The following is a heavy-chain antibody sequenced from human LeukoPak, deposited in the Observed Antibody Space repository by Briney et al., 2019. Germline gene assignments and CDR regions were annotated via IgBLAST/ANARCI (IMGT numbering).Heavy chain of an antibody. CDR1: GFTFSSYS. J-gene: IGHJ6*02. D-gene: IGHD1-26*01. Sequence: PGGSLRLSCAASGFTFSSYSMNWVRQAPGKGLEWVSYISSSSSTIYYADSVKGRFTISRDNAKNSLYLQMNSLRDEDTAVYYCARGGVGATGNYYYYGMDVWAKGPRSPSP. CDR3: ARGGVGATGNYYYYGMDV. V-gene: IGHV3-48*02. CDR2: ISSSSSTI.